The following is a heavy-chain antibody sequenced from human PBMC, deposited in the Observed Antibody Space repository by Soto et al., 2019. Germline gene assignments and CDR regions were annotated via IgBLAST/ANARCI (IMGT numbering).Heavy chain of an antibody. CDR2: INHRGTT. Sequence: SETLSLTCAVYGGSFNSFYWSWIRQAPGKGLEWIGEINHRGTTNFNPSFRSRVIISVDTSKNQASLNLTSVTAADAGLYYCAREEVSGAQYYFDYWAQGTLVTVSS. D-gene: IGHD1-26*01. J-gene: IGHJ4*02. CDR1: GGSFNSFY. V-gene: IGHV4-34*01. CDR3: AREEVSGAQYYFDY.